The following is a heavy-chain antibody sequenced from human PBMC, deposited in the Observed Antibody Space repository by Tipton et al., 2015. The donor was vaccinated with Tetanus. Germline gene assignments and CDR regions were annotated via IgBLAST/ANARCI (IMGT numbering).Heavy chain of an antibody. J-gene: IGHJ4*02. CDR1: GGSVSSGSYY. CDR3: ARVGVRAVAGYFDY. V-gene: IGHV4-61*01. CDR2: IYYSGST. Sequence: TLSLTCTVSGGSVSSGSYYWSWIRQPPGKGLEWIGYIYYSGSTNYNPSLKSRVTISVDTSKNQFSLKLSSVTAADTAVYYCARVGVRAVAGYFDYWGQGTLVTVSS. D-gene: IGHD6-19*01.